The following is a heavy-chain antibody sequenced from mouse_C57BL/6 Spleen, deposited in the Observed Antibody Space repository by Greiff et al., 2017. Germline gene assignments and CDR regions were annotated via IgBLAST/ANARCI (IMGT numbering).Heavy chain of an antibody. Sequence: VQLQQPGAELVKPGASVKLSCKASGYTFTSYWMHWVKQRPGQGLEWIGMIHPNSGSTNYNEKFKSKATLTVDKSSSTAYMQLSSLTSEDSAVYYCARSGYYVNLYYYAMDYWGQGTSVTVSS. CDR3: ARSGYYVNLYYYAMDY. V-gene: IGHV1-64*01. J-gene: IGHJ4*01. CDR2: IHPNSGST. CDR1: GYTFTSYW. D-gene: IGHD2-1*01.